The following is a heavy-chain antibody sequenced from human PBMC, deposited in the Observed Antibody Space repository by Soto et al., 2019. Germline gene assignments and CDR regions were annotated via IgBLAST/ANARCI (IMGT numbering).Heavy chain of an antibody. Sequence: VQLVESGGGLVQPGGSLRLSCAASGFTLSSYWMHWVRQARGKGLAWVSRINSDGSSTSYADSVKGRFTISRDNAKNTLYLQMNSLRAEDTAVYYCVRTSLVVAAATREDYWGQGTLVTVSS. CDR1: GFTLSSYW. J-gene: IGHJ4*02. D-gene: IGHD2-15*01. CDR2: INSDGSST. CDR3: VRTSLVVAAATREDY. V-gene: IGHV3-74*01.